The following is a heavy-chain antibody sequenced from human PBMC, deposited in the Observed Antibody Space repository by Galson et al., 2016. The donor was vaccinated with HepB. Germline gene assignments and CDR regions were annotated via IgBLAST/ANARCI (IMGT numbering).Heavy chain of an antibody. CDR3: ARQNTLGRGVNAFDI. CDR2: IYYTGST. CDR1: IGSISTTTDY. Sequence: SETLSLTCTVSIGSISTTTDYWGWIRQSPGNGLEWIGSIYYTGSTYYNPSLKSRVTISLDTSKSQFSLKLSSVTAADTAVYYCARQNTLGRGVNAFDIWGQGTMVTVSS. D-gene: IGHD3-10*01. J-gene: IGHJ3*02. V-gene: IGHV4-39*01.